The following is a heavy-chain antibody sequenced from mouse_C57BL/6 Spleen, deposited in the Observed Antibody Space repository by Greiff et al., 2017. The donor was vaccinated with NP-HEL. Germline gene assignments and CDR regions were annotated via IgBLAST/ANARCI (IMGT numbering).Heavy chain of an antibody. CDR3: AREEDFDV. Sequence: QVHVKQSGPELVKPGASVKISCKASGYAFSSSWMNWVKQRPGKGLEWIGRIYPGDGDTNYNGKFKGKATLTADKSSSTAYMQLSSLTSEDSAVYFCAREEDFDVWGTGTTVTVSS. J-gene: IGHJ1*03. CDR2: IYPGDGDT. CDR1: GYAFSSSW. V-gene: IGHV1-82*01.